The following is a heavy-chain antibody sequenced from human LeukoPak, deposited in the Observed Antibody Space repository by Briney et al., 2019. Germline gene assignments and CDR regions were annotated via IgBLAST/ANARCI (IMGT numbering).Heavy chain of an antibody. CDR2: ISRSSDYI. CDR3: AREELSY. D-gene: IGHD1-26*01. CDR1: GFTFSSYN. J-gene: IGHJ4*02. V-gene: IGHV3-21*01. Sequence: GGSLRLSCAASGFTFSSYNMNWVRQAPGKGLEWVSSISRSSDYIYYADSVKGRFTTSRDNAKNSLYLQMNSLRAEDTAVYYCAREELSYWGQGTLVTVPS.